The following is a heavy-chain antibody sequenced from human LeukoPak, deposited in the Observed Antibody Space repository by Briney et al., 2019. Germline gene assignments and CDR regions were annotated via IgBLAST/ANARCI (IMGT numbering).Heavy chain of an antibody. CDR1: GGSISSYY. CDR2: IYYSGST. CDR3: ARAGPNYYLDY. J-gene: IGHJ4*02. Sequence: SETLSLTCTVSGGSISSYYWSWIRQPPGKGLEWIGYIYYSGSTYYNPSLKSRVTISVDTSKNQFSLKLSSVTAADTAVYYCARAGPNYYLDYWGQGTLVTVSS. D-gene: IGHD2-8*01. V-gene: IGHV4-59*12.